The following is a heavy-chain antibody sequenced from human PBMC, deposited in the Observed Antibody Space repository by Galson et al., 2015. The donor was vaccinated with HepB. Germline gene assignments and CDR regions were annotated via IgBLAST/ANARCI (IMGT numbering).Heavy chain of an antibody. Sequence: SLRLSCAASGFTFSSYALHWVRQAPGKGLEYVSAISSNGGSTYYADSVKGRFTISRDNSKNALYLLMTSLRAEDTAVYYCVQEWRTSLDAFDMWGQGTMVTVSS. D-gene: IGHD2-8*01. CDR3: VQEWRTSLDAFDM. J-gene: IGHJ3*02. V-gene: IGHV3-64D*06. CDR1: GFTFSSYA. CDR2: ISSNGGST.